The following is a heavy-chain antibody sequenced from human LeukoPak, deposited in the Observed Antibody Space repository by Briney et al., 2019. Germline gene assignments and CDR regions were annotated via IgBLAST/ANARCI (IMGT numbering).Heavy chain of an antibody. Sequence: GRSLRLSCAASGFTFDDYAMHWVREAPGKGLEWGSGISWNSGSIGYADSVKGRFTFSRDNAKNSLYLQMNTLRAEDTALYYCAKDTCSSTSGYKDSMDVWGKGTTVTVSS. CDR1: GFTFDDYA. V-gene: IGHV3-9*01. CDR2: ISWNSGSI. J-gene: IGHJ6*04. D-gene: IGHD2-2*02. CDR3: AKDTCSSTSGYKDSMDV.